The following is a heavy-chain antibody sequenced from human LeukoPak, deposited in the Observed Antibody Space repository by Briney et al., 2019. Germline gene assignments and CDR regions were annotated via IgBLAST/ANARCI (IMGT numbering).Heavy chain of an antibody. J-gene: IGHJ4*02. CDR2: MYTGGGR. Sequence: GWSLRLSCAASGFTVSSNYMSWVRQAPGKGLEWVAVMYTGGGRYYGDSVKGRFTISRDNSKNTVFLQMNSLRVEDTALYYCTRGQSYCGADCYSDWGQGTLVTVSS. D-gene: IGHD2-21*02. CDR1: GFTVSSNY. V-gene: IGHV3-66*01. CDR3: TRGQSYCGADCYSD.